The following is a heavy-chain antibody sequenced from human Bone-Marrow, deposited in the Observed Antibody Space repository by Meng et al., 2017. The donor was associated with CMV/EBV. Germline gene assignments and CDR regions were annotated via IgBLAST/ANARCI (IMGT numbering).Heavy chain of an antibody. V-gene: IGHV4-31*02. J-gene: IGHJ4*02. CDR2: IYYSGST. Sequence: SGGSISSGGYYWGWIRQQPGKGVEWIGYIYYSGSTYYNPSLKRRVTISVDTSKNQFSLKLSSVTAADTAGYYCARGYYYDSSGASDYWGQGTLVTVSS. CDR3: ARGYYYDSSGASDY. D-gene: IGHD3-22*01. CDR1: GGSISSGGYY.